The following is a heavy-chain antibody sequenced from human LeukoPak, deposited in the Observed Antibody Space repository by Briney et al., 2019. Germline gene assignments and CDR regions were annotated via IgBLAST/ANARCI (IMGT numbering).Heavy chain of an antibody. J-gene: IGHJ3*02. Sequence: SETLSLTCAVSGGSISSGGYSWSWIRQPPGKGLEWIGYIYHSGSTYYNPSLKSRVTISVDRSKNQFSLKLSSVTAVDTAVYYCARGSMVRGTSAFDIWGQGTMVTVSS. V-gene: IGHV4-30-2*01. CDR3: ARGSMVRGTSAFDI. CDR2: IYHSGST. D-gene: IGHD3-10*01. CDR1: GGSISSGGYS.